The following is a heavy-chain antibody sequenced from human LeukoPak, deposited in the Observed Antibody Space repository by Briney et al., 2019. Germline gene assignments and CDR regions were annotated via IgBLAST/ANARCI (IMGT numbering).Heavy chain of an antibody. CDR3: ARGEPHYYYDSSGYYYP. CDR1: GGSFSGYY. D-gene: IGHD3-22*01. CDR2: INHSGST. Sequence: PSETLSLTCAVYGGSFSGYYWSWIRQPPGKGLEWIGEINHSGSTNYNPSLKSRVTISVDTSKSQSSLKLSSVTAADTAVYYCARGEPHYYYDSSGYYYPWGQGTLVTVSS. J-gene: IGHJ5*02. V-gene: IGHV4-34*01.